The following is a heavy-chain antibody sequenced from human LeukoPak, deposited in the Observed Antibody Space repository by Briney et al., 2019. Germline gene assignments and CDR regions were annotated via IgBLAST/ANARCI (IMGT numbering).Heavy chain of an antibody. V-gene: IGHV4-38-2*02. CDR3: ARTFSSSWFDAFDI. CDR2: IYHSGST. Sequence: SETLSLTCTVSGGFISSYYWGWIRQPPGKGLEWIGSIYHSGSTYYNPSLKSRVTISVDTSKNQFSLKLSSVTAADTAVYYCARTFSSSWFDAFDIWGQGTMVTVSS. CDR1: GGFISSYY. J-gene: IGHJ3*02. D-gene: IGHD6-13*01.